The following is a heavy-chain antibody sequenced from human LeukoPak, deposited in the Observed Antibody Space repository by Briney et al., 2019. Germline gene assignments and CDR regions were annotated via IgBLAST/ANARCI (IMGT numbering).Heavy chain of an antibody. Sequence: GRSLRLSCAASGFTFSSYGMHWVRQAPGKGLEWVAAIWYDGSNKYYADSVKGRFTISRDNSKNTLYLQMNSLRAEDTAVYYCAKGGRLRLRRHMDVWGKGTTVTVSS. J-gene: IGHJ6*03. CDR3: AKGGRLRLRRHMDV. D-gene: IGHD5-12*01. V-gene: IGHV3-33*06. CDR1: GFTFSSYG. CDR2: IWYDGSNK.